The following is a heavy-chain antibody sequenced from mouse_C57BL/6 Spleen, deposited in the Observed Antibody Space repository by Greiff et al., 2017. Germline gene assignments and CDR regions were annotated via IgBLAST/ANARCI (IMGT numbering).Heavy chain of an antibody. CDR1: GYTFTSYW. CDR3: ARSPYGSSYSYFDY. V-gene: IGHV1-69*01. Sequence: VQLQQPGPELVMPGASVKLSCKASGYTFTSYWMHWVKQRPGQGLEWIGEIDPSDSYTNYNQKFKGKSTLTVDKSSSTAYMQLSSLTSEDSAVYYCARSPYGSSYSYFDYWGQGTTLTVSS. CDR2: IDPSDSYT. D-gene: IGHD1-1*01. J-gene: IGHJ2*01.